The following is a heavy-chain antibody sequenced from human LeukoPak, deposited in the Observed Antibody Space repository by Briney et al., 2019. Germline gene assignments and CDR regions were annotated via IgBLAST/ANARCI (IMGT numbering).Heavy chain of an antibody. CDR2: ISPSGTTM. CDR1: GFNFHSHE. D-gene: IGHD2-2*03. Sequence: PGGSLGLSCAASGFNFHSHEMNWVRQAPGKGLEFISYISPSGTTMYYADSVKGRFTTSRDNAKNSLYLQMNSLRAEDTAVYYCARGGYCTTALCYAMNAFDIWGQGTMVTVSS. CDR3: ARGGYCTTALCYAMNAFDI. V-gene: IGHV3-48*03. J-gene: IGHJ3*02.